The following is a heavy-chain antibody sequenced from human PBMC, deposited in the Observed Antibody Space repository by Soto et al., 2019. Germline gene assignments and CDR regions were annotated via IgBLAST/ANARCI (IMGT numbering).Heavy chain of an antibody. CDR2: ITPIFDTT. Sequence: SVKVSCKASGGGFSTYAITWVRQAPGQGLEWMGGITPIFDTTNYAQKFQGRVTITADESTTTVHMELTSLTSEDTAAYYCATGGTTVTRRFDYWGQGTLVTVSS. J-gene: IGHJ4*02. CDR3: ATGGTTVTRRFDY. V-gene: IGHV1-69*13. D-gene: IGHD4-17*01. CDR1: GGGFSTYA.